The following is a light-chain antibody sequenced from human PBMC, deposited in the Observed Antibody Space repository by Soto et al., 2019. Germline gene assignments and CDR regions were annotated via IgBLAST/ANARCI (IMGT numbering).Light chain of an antibody. V-gene: IGKV3-15*01. Sequence: IVMTQSPATLSVSPGERATLSCRASQNVNSNLAWYQQKLGQAPRLLIFGASTRATGVPARFRGSGSGTEFTLTISSLQSDDFAVYYCQQYSYRPPWTFGQGTKVDMK. J-gene: IGKJ1*01. CDR1: QNVNSN. CDR2: GAS. CDR3: QQYSYRPPWT.